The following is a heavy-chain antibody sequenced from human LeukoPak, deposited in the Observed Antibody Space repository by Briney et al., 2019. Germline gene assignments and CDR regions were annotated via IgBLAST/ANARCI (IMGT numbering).Heavy chain of an antibody. V-gene: IGHV3-21*01. J-gene: IGHJ4*02. CDR2: ISSSSSYI. D-gene: IGHD2-2*02. CDR3: ARAERTHRYCSSTSCYRYYFDY. CDR1: GFTFSSYS. Sequence: GGSLRLSCAASGFTFSSYSMNWVRQAPGKGLEWVSSISSSSSYIYYADSVKGRFTISRDNAKNSLYLQMNSLRAEDTAVYYRARAERTHRYCSSTSCYRYYFDYWGQGTLVTVSS.